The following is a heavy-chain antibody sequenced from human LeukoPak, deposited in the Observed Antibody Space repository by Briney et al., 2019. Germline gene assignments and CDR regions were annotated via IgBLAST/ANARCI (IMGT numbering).Heavy chain of an antibody. CDR3: VRDLWGDRDGFFDS. J-gene: IGHJ4*02. Sequence: GGSLRLSCAASGFTFSGSAMSWVRQAPGKGLEWVSGISIGGDYTYYADSVKGRFTISRDNAKNTLYMQMNSLRVEDTAVYYCVRDLWGDRDGFFDSWGPGTLVTVSS. CDR2: ISIGGDYT. D-gene: IGHD5-24*01. V-gene: IGHV3-23*01. CDR1: GFTFSGSA.